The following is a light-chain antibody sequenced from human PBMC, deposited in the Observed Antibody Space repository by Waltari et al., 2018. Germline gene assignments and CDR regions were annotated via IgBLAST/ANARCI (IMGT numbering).Light chain of an antibody. V-gene: IGKV1-39*01. CDR3: QHSYNTPFPYT. J-gene: IGKJ2*01. Sequence: IQMTQSPSSLSASVGDRVTITCRSSQSIRNYLNWYQHKPGKAPKLLIYAASSLQSGVPSRFSGSGSRTDFTLTISSLQPEDFATYYCQHSYNTPFPYTFGQGTKVEI. CDR2: AAS. CDR1: QSIRNY.